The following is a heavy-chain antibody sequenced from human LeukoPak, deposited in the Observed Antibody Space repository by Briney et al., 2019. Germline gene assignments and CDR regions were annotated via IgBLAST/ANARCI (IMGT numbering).Heavy chain of an antibody. Sequence: GGSLRLSCAASGFTFSSYWMHWVRQAPGKGLVWVSRIKSDGSTNYADSVKGRFTTSRDNAKNTVSLQMNSLRAEDTGVYYCARAPSEIGGYYPEYFRHWGQGTLVSVSS. D-gene: IGHD3-22*01. CDR1: GFTFSSYW. CDR3: ARAPSEIGGYYPEYFRH. J-gene: IGHJ1*01. CDR2: IKSDGST. V-gene: IGHV3-74*01.